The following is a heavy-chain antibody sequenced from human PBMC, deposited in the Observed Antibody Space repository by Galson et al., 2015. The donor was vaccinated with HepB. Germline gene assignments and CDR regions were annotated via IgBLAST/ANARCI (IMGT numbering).Heavy chain of an antibody. CDR2: ISSSSSTI. CDR1: GFTFSSYS. J-gene: IGHJ4*02. V-gene: IGHV3-48*01. CDR3: ARVGGYSYGPFDY. Sequence: SLRLSCAASGFTFSSYSMNWVRQAPGKGLEWVSYISSSSSTIYYADSVKGRFTISRDNAKNSLYLQMNSRRAEDTAVYYCARVGGYSYGPFDYWGQGTLVTVSS. D-gene: IGHD5-18*01.